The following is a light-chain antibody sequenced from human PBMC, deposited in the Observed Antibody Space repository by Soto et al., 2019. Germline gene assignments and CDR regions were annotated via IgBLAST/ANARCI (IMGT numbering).Light chain of an antibody. V-gene: IGKV3-15*01. Sequence: EIVMTQYPATLSVSPGERATLSCRASQSVSSNLAWYQQKPGQAPRLLIYGASTRATGIPARFSGSGSGREFTLTISSLQSEDFAGYYFQRYNNWPRTSGQGTKVEI. CDR3: QRYNNWPRT. J-gene: IGKJ1*01. CDR2: GAS. CDR1: QSVSSN.